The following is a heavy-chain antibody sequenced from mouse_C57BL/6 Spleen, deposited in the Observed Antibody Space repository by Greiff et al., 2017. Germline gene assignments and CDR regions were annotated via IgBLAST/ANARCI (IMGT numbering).Heavy chain of an antibody. CDR1: GYSITSGYY. V-gene: IGHV3-6*01. Sequence: EVHLVESGPGLVKPSQSLSLTCSVTGYSITSGYYWNWIRQFPGNKLEWMGYISYDGSNNYNPSLKNRISITRDTSKNQFFLKLNSVTTEDTATYYCAREETGYYFDYWGQGTTLTVSS. CDR2: ISYDGSN. CDR3: AREETGYYFDY. D-gene: IGHD4-1*01. J-gene: IGHJ2*01.